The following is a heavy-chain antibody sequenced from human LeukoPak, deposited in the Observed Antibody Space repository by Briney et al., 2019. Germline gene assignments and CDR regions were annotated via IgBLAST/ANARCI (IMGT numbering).Heavy chain of an antibody. Sequence: SETLSLTCSVSGGAINSGANYWNWIRQPPGKGLEWIGYIYYSGSTNYNPSLKSRVTISVDTSKNQFSLKLSSVTAADTAVYYCARLLNPHISKSGYHDDPLDYWGQGTLVTVSS. D-gene: IGHD3-3*01. J-gene: IGHJ4*02. CDR3: ARLLNPHISKSGYHDDPLDY. CDR1: GGAINSGANY. V-gene: IGHV4-61*08. CDR2: IYYSGST.